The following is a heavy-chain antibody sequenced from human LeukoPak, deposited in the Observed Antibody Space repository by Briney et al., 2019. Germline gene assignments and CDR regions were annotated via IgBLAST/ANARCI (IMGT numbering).Heavy chain of an antibody. CDR2: IYYSGNT. V-gene: IGHV4-31*03. CDR1: GGSISRGGSY. J-gene: IGHJ4*02. D-gene: IGHD6-13*01. CDR3: ARGGSAAKYFFYS. Sequence: PSQALPPTCTVSGGSISRGGSYWSWIRQPPGKGLEWFGYIYYSGNTHYNPSLQSRVTISVDTSKNQFSLKLSSVTAADTAVYYCARGGSAAKYFFYSWGQGTLVTVS.